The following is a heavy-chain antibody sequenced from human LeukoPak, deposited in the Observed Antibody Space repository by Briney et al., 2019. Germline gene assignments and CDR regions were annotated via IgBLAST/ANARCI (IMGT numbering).Heavy chain of an antibody. J-gene: IGHJ3*02. CDR3: ARVIDHEAFDI. V-gene: IGHV3-20*01. D-gene: IGHD2-15*01. CDR2: INWNGGST. Sequence: GGSLRLSCAASGFTFDDYGMGWVRQAPGKGLEWVSGINWNGGSTGYADSVKGRFTISRDNAKNSLYLQMNSLRAEDTALYHCARVIDHEAFDIWGQGTMVTVSS. CDR1: GFTFDDYG.